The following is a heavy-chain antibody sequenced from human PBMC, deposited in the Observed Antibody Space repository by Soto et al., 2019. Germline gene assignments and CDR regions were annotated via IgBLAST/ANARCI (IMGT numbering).Heavy chain of an antibody. V-gene: IGHV1-46*01. CDR2: INPSGDTT. J-gene: IGHJ5*02. CDR3: AREYPSTYYFDP. CDR1: GYTFTNFY. Sequence: ASVKVSCKPFGYTFTNFYIPWLRQAPGQGLEWMGNINPSGDTTIYAQKFQGRVTMTWDTPSRTVYMEMSSLRAEDPGVYYCAREYPSTYYFDPWGQGTLVTVSS. D-gene: IGHD3-10*01.